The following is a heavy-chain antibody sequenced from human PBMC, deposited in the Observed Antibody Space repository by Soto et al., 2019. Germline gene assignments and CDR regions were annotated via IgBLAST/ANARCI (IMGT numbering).Heavy chain of an antibody. D-gene: IGHD6-19*01. V-gene: IGHV3-30*18. CDR1: GFTFSSYG. CDR2: ISYDGSNK. CDR3: AKDSSGWYYFDY. J-gene: IGHJ4*02. Sequence: QVQLVESGGGVVQPGRSLRLSCAASGFTFSSYGMHWVRQAPGKGLEWVAVISYDGSNKYYADSVKGRFTISRDNSKNTLYLQMNSLRAEDTAVYYCAKDSSGWYYFDYCGQGTLVTVSS.